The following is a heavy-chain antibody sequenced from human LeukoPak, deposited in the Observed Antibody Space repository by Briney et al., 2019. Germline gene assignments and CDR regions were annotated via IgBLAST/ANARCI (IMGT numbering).Heavy chain of an antibody. V-gene: IGHV4-59*08. D-gene: IGHD3-22*01. CDR1: GGSFSGYY. CDR3: ARQLFDYDSSGYFSGNWFDP. CDR2: IYYSGST. Sequence: SETLSLTCAVYGGSFSGYYWSWIRQPPGKGLEWIGYIYYSGSTNYNPSLKSRVTISVDTSKNQFSLKLSSVTAADTAVYYCARQLFDYDSSGYFSGNWFDPWGQGTLVTVSS. J-gene: IGHJ5*02.